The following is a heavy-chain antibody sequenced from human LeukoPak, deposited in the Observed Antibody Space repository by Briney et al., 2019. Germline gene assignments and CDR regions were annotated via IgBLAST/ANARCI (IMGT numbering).Heavy chain of an antibody. D-gene: IGHD3-10*01. J-gene: IGHJ4*02. CDR2: IYYSGST. Sequence: SETLSLTCTVSGGSISSYYWSWIRQPPGKGLEWVGYIYYSGSTNYNPSLKSRVTISVDTSKNQFSLKLSSVTAADTAVYYCARERGDYGSGSYYLDPYFDYWGQGTLVTVSS. V-gene: IGHV4-59*01. CDR3: ARERGDYGSGSYYLDPYFDY. CDR1: GGSISSYY.